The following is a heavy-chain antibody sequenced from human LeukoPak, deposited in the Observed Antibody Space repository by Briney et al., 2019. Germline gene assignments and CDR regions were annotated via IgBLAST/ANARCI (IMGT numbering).Heavy chain of an antibody. CDR3: AKANWGPAYYFDY. J-gene: IGHJ4*02. D-gene: IGHD7-27*01. CDR2: ISGSGSNT. Sequence: GGSLRLSCAASGFTFSSYAMSWVRQAPGKGLEWVSGISGSGSNTYYADSVKGRFTISRDNSKNTLYLQMNSLRAEDTAVYYCAKANWGPAYYFDYWGQGTLVTVSS. CDR1: GFTFSSYA. V-gene: IGHV3-23*01.